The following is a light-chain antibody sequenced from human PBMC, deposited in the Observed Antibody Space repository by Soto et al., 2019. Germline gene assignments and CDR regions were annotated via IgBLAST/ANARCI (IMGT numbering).Light chain of an antibody. V-gene: IGKV3-20*01. J-gene: IGKJ4*01. Sequence: LLLPRAPGTMSLAPRGRANRSCVASQSVSSSYLAWYQQKPGQAPRLLIYGASSRATGIPDRFSGSGSGTDFTLTIRRLEPEDFAVYYCQQYGSSPLTFGGGTKVDIK. CDR1: QSVSSSY. CDR3: QQYGSSPLT. CDR2: GAS.